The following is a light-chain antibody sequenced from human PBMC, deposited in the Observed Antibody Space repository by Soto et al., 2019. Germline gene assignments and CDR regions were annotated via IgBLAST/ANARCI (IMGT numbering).Light chain of an antibody. Sequence: NFMLTQPHSVSESPGKTVTISCTRSSGSIASNYVQWYQQRPGSAPTTVIYEDNQRPSGVPDGFSGSIDSSSNSASLTISGLKTEDEADYYCQSYDSSNHVVFGGGTQLTVL. CDR1: SGSIASNY. CDR2: EDN. CDR3: QSYDSSNHVV. V-gene: IGLV6-57*04. J-gene: IGLJ2*01.